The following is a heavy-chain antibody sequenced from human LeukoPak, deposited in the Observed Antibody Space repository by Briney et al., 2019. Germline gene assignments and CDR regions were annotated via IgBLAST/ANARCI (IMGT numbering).Heavy chain of an antibody. J-gene: IGHJ4*02. CDR2: ISAYNGNT. CDR3: ARDSMYDYGFYYFDY. Sequence: ASVKVSCKASGYTFTSYGISWVRQAPGQGLEWMGWISAYNGNTNYAQKLQGRVTMTTDTSTSTAYMELRSLRSDDTAVYYCARDSMYDYGFYYFDYWGQGTLVTVSS. CDR1: GYTFTSYG. D-gene: IGHD4-17*01. V-gene: IGHV1-18*01.